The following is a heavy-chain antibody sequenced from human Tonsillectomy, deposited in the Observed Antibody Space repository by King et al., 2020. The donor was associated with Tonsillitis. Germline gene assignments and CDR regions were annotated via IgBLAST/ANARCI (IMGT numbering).Heavy chain of an antibody. CDR3: ARELQQLHFDRYYYYGMDV. J-gene: IGHJ6*02. CDR2: INPSGGST. D-gene: IGHD6-13*01. CDR1: GYTFTNYY. Sequence: QAQLVQSGAGVKKPGASVRVSCKASGYTFTNYYMHWVRQAPGQGLEWMGIINPSGGSTSYAQKFQGRVTMTRDTSTSTVYMELSSLRSEDTAVYYCARELQQLHFDRYYYYGMDVWGQGTTVTVSS. V-gene: IGHV1-46*01.